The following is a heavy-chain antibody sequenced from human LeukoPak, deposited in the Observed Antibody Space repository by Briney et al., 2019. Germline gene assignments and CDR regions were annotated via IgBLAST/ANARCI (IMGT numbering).Heavy chain of an antibody. CDR2: ISYDGSNK. J-gene: IGHJ4*02. Sequence: GRSLRLSCAASGFTFSSYAMHWVRQAPGMGLEWVAVISYDGSNKYYADSVKGRFTISRDNSKNTLYLQMNSLRAEDTAVYYCARAYCSSTSCSPLDYWGQGTLVTVSS. CDR3: ARAYCSSTSCSPLDY. V-gene: IGHV3-30*01. CDR1: GFTFSSYA. D-gene: IGHD2-2*01.